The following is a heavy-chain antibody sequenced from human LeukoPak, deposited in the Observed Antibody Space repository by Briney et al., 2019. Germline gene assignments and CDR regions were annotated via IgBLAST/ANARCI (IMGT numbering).Heavy chain of an antibody. CDR3: ARDARYCSGGSCYNPYFDS. V-gene: IGHV3-23*01. J-gene: IGHJ4*02. Sequence: GGSLRLSCAASGFTFSSYAMSWVRQAPGKGLEWVSAISGSGGSTYYADSVKGRFTISRDNSKNTLYLQMNSLRAEDTAVYYCARDARYCSGGSCYNPYFDSWGQGTLVTVSS. D-gene: IGHD2-15*01. CDR2: ISGSGGST. CDR1: GFTFSSYA.